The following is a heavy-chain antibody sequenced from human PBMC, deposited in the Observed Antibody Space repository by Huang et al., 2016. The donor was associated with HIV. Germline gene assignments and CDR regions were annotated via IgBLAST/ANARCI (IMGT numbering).Heavy chain of an antibody. J-gene: IGHJ4*02. CDR2: IYCRGSS. Sequence: QLQLQESGPGLVKPSETLSLTCTVSGGSFSSSSYYWGLIRPPPGQGLGWIGTIYCRGSSYYNPSLKGRVTISVDTSKNQFSLKRSSVTAADTAVYYCARHERWAMVRGVPQWGFDYWGQGTLVTVSS. CDR1: GGSFSSSSYY. D-gene: IGHD3-10*01. CDR3: ARHERWAMVRGVPQWGFDY. V-gene: IGHV4-39*01.